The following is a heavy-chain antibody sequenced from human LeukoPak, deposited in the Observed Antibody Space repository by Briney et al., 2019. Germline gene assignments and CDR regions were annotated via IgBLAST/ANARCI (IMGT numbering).Heavy chain of an antibody. CDR3: AREATGTLYY. CDR1: GFTVSSNY. D-gene: IGHD1-1*01. Sequence: GGSLRLSCAASGFTVSSNYMSWVRQAPGKGLEWVSIIYSGGSTYYADSVKGRFTISRDNSKNSLYLQMNSLRAEDTAVYYCAREATGTLYYWGQGSLVTVSS. V-gene: IGHV3-66*01. CDR2: IYSGGST. J-gene: IGHJ4*02.